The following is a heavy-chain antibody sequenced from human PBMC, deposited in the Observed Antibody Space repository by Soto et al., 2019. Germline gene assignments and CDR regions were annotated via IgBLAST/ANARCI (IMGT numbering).Heavy chain of an antibody. V-gene: IGHV3-21*01. J-gene: IGHJ3*02. D-gene: IGHD2-2*01. CDR2: ISSSSSYI. Sequence: EVQLVESGGGLVKPGGSLRLSCAASGFTFSSYSMNWVRQAPGKGLEWVSSISSSSSYIYYADSVKGRFTISRDNAKNSLYLQMNSLRAEDTAVYYCARDIVVVPAAPRYAFDIWGHGTMVTVSS. CDR3: ARDIVVVPAAPRYAFDI. CDR1: GFTFSSYS.